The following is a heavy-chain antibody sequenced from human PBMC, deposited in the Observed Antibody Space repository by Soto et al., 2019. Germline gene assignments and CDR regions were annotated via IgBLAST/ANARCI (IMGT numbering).Heavy chain of an antibody. D-gene: IGHD3-3*01. Sequence: GASVKVSCKVSGYTLTELSMHWVRQAPGKGLEWMGGFDPEDGETIYAQKFQGRVTMTEDTSTDTAYMELSSLRSEDTAVYYCATDLPRVLEWFPQDRVYMDVWGKGTTVTVSS. J-gene: IGHJ6*03. CDR2: FDPEDGET. V-gene: IGHV1-24*01. CDR1: GYTLTELS. CDR3: ATDLPRVLEWFPQDRVYMDV.